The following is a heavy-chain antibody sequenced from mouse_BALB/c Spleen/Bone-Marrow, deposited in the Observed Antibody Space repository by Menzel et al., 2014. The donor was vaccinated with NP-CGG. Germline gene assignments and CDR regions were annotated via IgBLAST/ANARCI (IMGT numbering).Heavy chain of an antibody. V-gene: IGHV7-3*02. J-gene: IGHJ4*01. CDR2: IRNKANGYTT. Sequence: EVQGVDSGGGLVQPGGSLRLSCATSGFTFTDYYMSWVRQPPGKALEWLGFIRNKANGYTTEYSASVKGRFTISRDNSQSILYLQMNTLRAEDSATYYCVRDDYYAMDYWGQGTSVTVSS. CDR3: VRDDYYAMDY. CDR1: GFTFTDYY.